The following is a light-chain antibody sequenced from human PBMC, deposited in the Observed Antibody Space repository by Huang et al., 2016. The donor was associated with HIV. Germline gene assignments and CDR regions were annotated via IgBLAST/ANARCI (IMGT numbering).Light chain of an antibody. CDR1: QGISSY. J-gene: IGKJ1*01. Sequence: IQLTPSPSSLSASVGARVTITCRVSQGISSYLACYQHKPGKAPKLLIYAASTLQSGVPSRFSGSGSGTDFTLTISSLQPEDFATYHCQQLNSYPPTFGQGTKVEIK. CDR2: AAS. V-gene: IGKV1-9*01. CDR3: QQLNSYPPT.